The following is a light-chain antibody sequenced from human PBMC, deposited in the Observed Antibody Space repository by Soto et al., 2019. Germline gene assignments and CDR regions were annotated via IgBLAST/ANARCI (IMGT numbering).Light chain of an antibody. J-gene: IGLJ1*01. CDR3: CSYAGSSTSYV. V-gene: IGLV2-23*01. CDR1: SSDVGSYNL. Sequence: QSALTQTASVSGSPGQSITISCTGTSSDVGSYNLVSWYQQHPGKAPKLMIYEGSKRPSGVSNRFSGSTSGNTASLTISGLQAEDEADYYCCSYAGSSTSYVFGTGTKVTVL. CDR2: EGS.